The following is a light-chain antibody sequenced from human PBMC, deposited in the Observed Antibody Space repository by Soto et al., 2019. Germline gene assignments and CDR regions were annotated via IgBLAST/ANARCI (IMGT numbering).Light chain of an antibody. J-gene: IGKJ4*01. CDR2: DAS. CDR1: QSVSSF. Sequence: EIVLTQSPATLSLSPGERATLSCRASQSVSSFLAWYQQKPGQAPRLLIFDASNRANGIPARFSGSWSGTDFTLTISSLEPEDFAVYYCQQRSNWPPTFGGGTKVEIK. V-gene: IGKV3-11*01. CDR3: QQRSNWPPT.